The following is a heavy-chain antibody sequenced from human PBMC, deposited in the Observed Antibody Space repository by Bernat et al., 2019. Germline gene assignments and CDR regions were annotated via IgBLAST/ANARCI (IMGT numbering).Heavy chain of an antibody. V-gene: IGHV3-66*01. CDR1: GFTVSSNY. J-gene: IGHJ3*02. CDR2: IYSGGST. D-gene: IGHD1-26*01. Sequence: EVQLVESGGGLVQPGGSLRLSCAASGFTVSSNYMSWVRQAPGKGLEWVSVIYSGGSTYYADSVKGRFTISRDNSKNTPYLQMNSLRAEDTAVYYCAQTYSGSYYLSDAFDIWGQGTMVTVSS. CDR3: AQTYSGSYYLSDAFDI.